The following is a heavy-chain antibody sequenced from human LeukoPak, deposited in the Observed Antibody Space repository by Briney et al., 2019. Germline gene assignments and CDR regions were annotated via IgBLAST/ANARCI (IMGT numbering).Heavy chain of an antibody. CDR3: ARGGPYSSSWLYDAFDI. CDR2: IIPIFGTA. CDR1: GGTFSSYA. Sequence: SVKVSCKASGGTFSSYAISWVRQVPGQGLEWMGGIIPIFGTANYAQKFQGRVTITADESTSTAYMELSSLRSEDTAVYYCARGGPYSSSWLYDAFDIWGQGTMVTVSS. D-gene: IGHD6-13*01. J-gene: IGHJ3*02. V-gene: IGHV1-69*01.